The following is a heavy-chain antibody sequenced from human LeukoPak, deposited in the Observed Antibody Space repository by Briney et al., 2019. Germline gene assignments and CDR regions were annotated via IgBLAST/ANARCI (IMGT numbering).Heavy chain of an antibody. J-gene: IGHJ4*02. V-gene: IGHV4-34*01. Sequence: SETLSLTCAVYGGSFSGYYWSWIRQPPGKGLEWIGEINHSGSTYYNPSLKSRATISVDTSEKQFSLKLSSVTAADTAVYYCAREDRYCGGGSCYSWGQGTLVTVSS. CDR1: GGSFSGYY. D-gene: IGHD2-15*01. CDR3: AREDRYCGGGSCYS. CDR2: INHSGST.